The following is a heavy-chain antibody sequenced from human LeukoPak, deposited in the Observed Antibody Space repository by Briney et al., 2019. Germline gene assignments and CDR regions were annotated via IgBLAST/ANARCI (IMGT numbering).Heavy chain of an antibody. Sequence: ASVKVSCKAFGGTFSSYAISWLRQAPGQGLEWMGRIIPILGIANYAQKFQGRVTITADKSTSTAYMELSSLRSEDTAVYYCARLRGYSYGHFDYWGQGTLVTVSS. CDR2: IIPILGIA. CDR3: ARLRGYSYGHFDY. J-gene: IGHJ4*02. V-gene: IGHV1-69*04. D-gene: IGHD5-18*01. CDR1: GGTFSSYA.